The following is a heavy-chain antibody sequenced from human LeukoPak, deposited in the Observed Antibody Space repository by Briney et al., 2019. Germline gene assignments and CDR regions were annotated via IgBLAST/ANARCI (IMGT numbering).Heavy chain of an antibody. Sequence: GGSLRLSCAASGFSFSSYWVSWVRQAPGKGLEWVANIKQDGSEQNYVDSVKGRFTISRDNTKNSLYLQMNSLRAEDTAVYYCASTNSLDYWGQGTPVTVSS. V-gene: IGHV3-7*01. CDR3: ASTNSLDY. CDR1: GFSFSSYW. J-gene: IGHJ4*02. CDR2: IKQDGSEQ. D-gene: IGHD2-2*01.